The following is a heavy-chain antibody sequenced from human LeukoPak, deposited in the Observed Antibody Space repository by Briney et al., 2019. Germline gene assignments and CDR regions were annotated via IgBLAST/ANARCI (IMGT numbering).Heavy chain of an antibody. CDR2: LSGTGGST. Sequence: PGGCLRHSCAASGFTFATYAMRWVRQAPGKGVEWVSGLSGTGGSTYYADSVKGRFTISRDNSKNTLYLQLNSLRADDTAVYYCAKDRGDGGTRNGFFDFWGQGTLVTVSS. D-gene: IGHD2-15*01. CDR3: AKDRGDGGTRNGFFDF. CDR1: GFTFATYA. V-gene: IGHV3-23*01. J-gene: IGHJ4*02.